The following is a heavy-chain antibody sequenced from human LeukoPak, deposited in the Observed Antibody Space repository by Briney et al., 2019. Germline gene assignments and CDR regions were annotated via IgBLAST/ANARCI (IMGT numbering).Heavy chain of an antibody. V-gene: IGHV3-30*03. Sequence: XGGSXRXXCAASGFTFSSYGMHWVRQAPGKGLEWVAVVSYDGSDTYYADSVKGRFTISRDNAKNTLYLQMNSLRAEDTAVYYCARDNWNYDHYFDYWGQGTLVTVSS. D-gene: IGHD1-7*01. CDR2: VSYDGSDT. CDR3: ARDNWNYDHYFDY. J-gene: IGHJ4*02. CDR1: GFTFSSYG.